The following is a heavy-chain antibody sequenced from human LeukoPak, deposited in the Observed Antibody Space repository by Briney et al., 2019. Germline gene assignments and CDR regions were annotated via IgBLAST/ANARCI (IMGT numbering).Heavy chain of an antibody. CDR1: GGSISSSSYY. V-gene: IGHV4-39*07. CDR3: ARYGGWLRSIDY. CDR2: IYYSGST. D-gene: IGHD5-18*01. Sequence: SETLSLTCTVSGGSISSSSYYWGWIRQPPGKGLEWIGSIYYSGSTYYNPSLKSRVTISVDTSKNQFSLKLSSVTAADTAVYYCARYGGWLRSIDYWGQGTLVTVSS. J-gene: IGHJ4*02.